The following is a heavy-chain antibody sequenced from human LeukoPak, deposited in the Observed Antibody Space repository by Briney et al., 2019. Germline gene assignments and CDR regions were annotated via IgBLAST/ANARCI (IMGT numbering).Heavy chain of an antibody. CDR3: AKLSGTYGTTSRVLDS. D-gene: IGHD1-1*01. J-gene: IGHJ4*02. V-gene: IGHV3-23*01. Sequence: GSLRLSCAASGFTFTTYAIIWVRQAPGKGLEWVSAISGTGGDTYYADSVKGRFTISRDNSKNTLYLQMNSLRAEDTAVYYCAKLSGTYGTTSRVLDSWGQGTLVTVSS. CDR2: ISGTGGDT. CDR1: GFTFTTYA.